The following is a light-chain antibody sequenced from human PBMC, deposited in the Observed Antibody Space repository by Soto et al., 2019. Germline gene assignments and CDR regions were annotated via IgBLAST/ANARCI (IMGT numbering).Light chain of an antibody. Sequence: QSALTQPASISGSPGQSITISCTGTSSDVGGYNYVSWYQQYPGKAPKLMIYDVDNRPSGVSNRFSGSKSGKMASLTISGLQAEDEADYYCSSYTSSSTVIFGGGTKLTVL. CDR3: SSYTSSSTVI. J-gene: IGLJ2*01. V-gene: IGLV2-14*03. CDR1: SSDVGGYNY. CDR2: DVD.